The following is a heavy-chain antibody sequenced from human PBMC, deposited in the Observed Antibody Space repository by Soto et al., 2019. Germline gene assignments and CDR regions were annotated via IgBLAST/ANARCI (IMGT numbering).Heavy chain of an antibody. CDR3: ARVSRARYGMDV. V-gene: IGHV1-2*02. Sequence: ASVQVSCKASGYTFTGYYMHWVRQAPGQGLEWMGWINPNSGGTNYAQKFQCRVTMTRDTSISTAYMELSRLRSDETAVYYCARVSRARYGMDVWGQGTTVTVSS. CDR1: GYTFTGYY. D-gene: IGHD2-15*01. J-gene: IGHJ6*02. CDR2: INPNSGGT.